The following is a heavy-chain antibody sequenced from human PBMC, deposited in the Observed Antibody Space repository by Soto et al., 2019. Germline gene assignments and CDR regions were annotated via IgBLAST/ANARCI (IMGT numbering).Heavy chain of an antibody. CDR3: AKGLQLWSIYYYYGMDV. Sequence: PGGSLRLSCAASGFTFSSYGMHWVRQAPGKGLEWVAVISYDGSNKYYADSVKGRFTISRDNSKNTLYLQMNSLRAEDTAVYYCAKGLQLWSIYYYYGMDVWGQGTTVTVSS. V-gene: IGHV3-30*18. CDR2: ISYDGSNK. D-gene: IGHD5-18*01. J-gene: IGHJ6*02. CDR1: GFTFSSYG.